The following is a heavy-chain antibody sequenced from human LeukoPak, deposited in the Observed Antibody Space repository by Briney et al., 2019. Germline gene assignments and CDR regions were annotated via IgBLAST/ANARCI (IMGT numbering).Heavy chain of an antibody. V-gene: IGHV3-21*01. D-gene: IGHD5-12*01. CDR2: ISSSSSYI. CDR3: AKEEGGYSGYDALVS. Sequence: GGSLRLSCAASGFTFSSYSMNWVRQAPGKGLEWVSSISSSSSYIYYADSVKGRFTISRGNAKNSLYLQMNSLRAEDTAVYYCAKEEGGYSGYDALVSWGQGTLVTVSS. J-gene: IGHJ4*02. CDR1: GFTFSSYS.